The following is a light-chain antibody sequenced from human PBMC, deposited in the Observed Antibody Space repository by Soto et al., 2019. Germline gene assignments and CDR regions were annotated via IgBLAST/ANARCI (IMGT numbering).Light chain of an antibody. Sequence: EIVLTQSPGTLSLSPGERATLSCRASQSVSSSYLAWYQQKPGQAPRLLFYGASRRATGLPDRFSGSGSGTDFTLTISGLEPEDFAVYYCQQHGSSPPTFGQGTKVEIK. CDR2: GAS. J-gene: IGKJ1*01. CDR3: QQHGSSPPT. CDR1: QSVSSSY. V-gene: IGKV3-20*01.